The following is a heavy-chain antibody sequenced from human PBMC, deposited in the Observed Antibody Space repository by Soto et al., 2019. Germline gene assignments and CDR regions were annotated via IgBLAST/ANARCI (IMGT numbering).Heavy chain of an antibody. CDR2: INPTGGGT. D-gene: IGHD3-9*01. CDR1: GYIFTNYY. V-gene: IGHV1-46*01. CDR3: AKDYYDILTGYGTPLS. J-gene: IGHJ4*02. Sequence: ASVKVSCKTSGYIFTNYYIHWVRRAPGQGLEWMGIINPTGGGTTFAQKFEGRVTVTRDTPTSTVYLEMTSLRSDDTAVYYCAKDYYDILTGYGTPLSWGQGTLVTVSS.